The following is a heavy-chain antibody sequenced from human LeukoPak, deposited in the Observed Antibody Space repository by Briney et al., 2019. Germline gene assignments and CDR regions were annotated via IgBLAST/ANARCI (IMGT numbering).Heavy chain of an antibody. J-gene: IGHJ4*02. V-gene: IGHV4-59*01. CDR1: GGSLSSYY. CDR2: IYYSGST. Sequence: SETLSLTCTVSGGSLSSYYWSWIRQPPGKGLEWIGYIYYSGSTNYNPSLKSRVTISVDTSKNHFSLKLSSVTAADTAVYYCARWAGTGDFDYWGQGTLVTVSS. CDR3: ARWAGTGDFDY. D-gene: IGHD3-10*01.